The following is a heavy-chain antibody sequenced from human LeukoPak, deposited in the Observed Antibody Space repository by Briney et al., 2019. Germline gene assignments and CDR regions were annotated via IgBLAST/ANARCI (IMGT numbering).Heavy chain of an antibody. CDR1: GFTFSSYW. D-gene: IGHD5-24*01. J-gene: IGHJ4*02. Sequence: GGSLRLSCAASGFTFSSYWMSWVRQAPGKGLEWVANIKQDGSEKYYVDSVKGRFTISRDNAKNSLYLQMNSLRAEDTAVYYCAKAPERWLQLLFDYWGQGTLVTVSS. V-gene: IGHV3-7*03. CDR2: IKQDGSEK. CDR3: AKAPERWLQLLFDY.